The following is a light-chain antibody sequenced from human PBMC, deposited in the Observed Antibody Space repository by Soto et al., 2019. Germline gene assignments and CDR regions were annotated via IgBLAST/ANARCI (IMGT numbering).Light chain of an antibody. V-gene: IGKV1-39*01. CDR3: QQTYITPYT. Sequence: DIQMTQSPSSLSASVGDRVTITCRASRSISSYVTWYQQKPGRAPKFLIYTASSLQSGVPPRFSASRSGTDFTLTITSLQPEDFATYLCQQTYITPYTVGQGTKVDIK. CDR1: RSISSY. CDR2: TAS. J-gene: IGKJ2*01.